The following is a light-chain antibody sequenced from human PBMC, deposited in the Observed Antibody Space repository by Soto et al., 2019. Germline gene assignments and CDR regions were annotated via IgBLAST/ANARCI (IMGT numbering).Light chain of an antibody. V-gene: IGKV3-11*01. CDR2: DAS. CDR3: QQRSNWPT. CDR1: QSVSSY. J-gene: IGKJ5*01. Sequence: EIVLTQSPATLSLSPGERATLSCRASQSVSSYLAWYQQKPGQAPRLLIYDASNRATGIPARFSGSGSGTDIPLTISSLKPEDLAFYYCQQRSNWPTFGQGKRLEMK.